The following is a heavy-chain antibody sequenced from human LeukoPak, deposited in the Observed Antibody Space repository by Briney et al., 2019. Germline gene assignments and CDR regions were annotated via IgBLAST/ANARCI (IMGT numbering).Heavy chain of an antibody. CDR3: ARLVYSSGWYGFDP. Sequence: SETLSLTCTVSGGSISSYYWSWIRQPAGKGLEWIGRFYTSGSTNYNPSLKSRVTISVDTSKNQFSLKLSSVTAADTAVYYCARLVYSSGWYGFDPWGQGTLVTVSS. CDR1: GGSISSYY. V-gene: IGHV4-4*07. D-gene: IGHD6-19*01. J-gene: IGHJ5*02. CDR2: FYTSGST.